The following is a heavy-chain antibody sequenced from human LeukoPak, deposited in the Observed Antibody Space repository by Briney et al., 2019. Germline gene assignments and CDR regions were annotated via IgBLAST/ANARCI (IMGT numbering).Heavy chain of an antibody. CDR1: GGTVSSYA. J-gene: IGHJ5*02. D-gene: IGHD3-22*01. CDR2: IITIFGTA. V-gene: IGHV1-69*06. CDR3: AREYYYDSSGYLGWFDP. Sequence: SMKVSCKASGGTVSSYAISWVRLAPLQGLDWMGRIITIFGTANHAQKFQGRVTITADKSTSTAYMELSSLRSEDTAVYYCAREYYYDSSGYLGWFDPWGQGTLVTVSS.